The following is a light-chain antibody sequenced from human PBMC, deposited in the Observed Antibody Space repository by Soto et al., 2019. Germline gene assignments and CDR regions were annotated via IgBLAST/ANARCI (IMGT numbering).Light chain of an antibody. CDR2: DDD. Sequence: QSALTQPASISESPGQSITISCTGTSSDVGGYNYVSWYQQYPGKAPKLMIYDDDNRPSGVSNRFSGSKSGKTASLTISGLQAEDEADYYCSSYTSSSTVIFGGGTKVTVL. CDR1: SSDVGGYNY. V-gene: IGLV2-14*03. J-gene: IGLJ2*01. CDR3: SSYTSSSTVI.